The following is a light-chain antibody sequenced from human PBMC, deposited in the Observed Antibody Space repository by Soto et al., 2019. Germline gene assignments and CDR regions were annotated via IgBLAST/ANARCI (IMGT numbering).Light chain of an antibody. CDR1: QSVSIY. CDR2: GAS. CDR3: QQYDDWLRLT. J-gene: IGKJ4*01. V-gene: IGKV3D-15*01. Sequence: EIVLTQSPATLSLSPGERATLSCRASQSVSIYLAWYQQKPGQAPRLLIFGASSRATGIPARFSGSGSGTEFNLTISSLQSEDFAVYFCQQYDDWLRLTFGGGTKVEIK.